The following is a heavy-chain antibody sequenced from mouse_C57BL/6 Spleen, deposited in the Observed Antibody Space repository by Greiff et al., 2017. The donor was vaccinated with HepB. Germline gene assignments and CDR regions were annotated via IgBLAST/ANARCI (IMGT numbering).Heavy chain of an antibody. CDR1: GFNFKDDY. CDR2: IDPENGDT. V-gene: IGHV14-4*01. CDR3: TTGYYGSSYGIDY. D-gene: IGHD1-1*01. J-gene: IGHJ2*01. Sequence: VQLKESGAELVRPGASVKLSCTASGFNFKDDYMHWVKQRPEQGLEWIGWIDPENGDTEYASKFQGKATITADTSSNTAYLQLSSLTSEDTAVYYCTTGYYGSSYGIDYWGQGTTLTVSS.